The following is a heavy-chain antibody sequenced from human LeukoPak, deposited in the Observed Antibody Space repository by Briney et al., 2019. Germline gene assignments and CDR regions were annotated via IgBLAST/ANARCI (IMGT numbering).Heavy chain of an antibody. CDR2: ISGSGGST. V-gene: IGHV3-23*01. Sequence: PGGSLRLSCAASGFTFSSYVMNWVRQAPGKGLEWVSAISGSGGSTYYADSVKGRFTISRDNSKNTLYLQMNSLRAEDTAVYYCAKDSCSGGSCYSPRGWFDPWGQGTLVTVSS. CDR1: GFTFSSYV. D-gene: IGHD2-15*01. CDR3: AKDSCSGGSCYSPRGWFDP. J-gene: IGHJ5*02.